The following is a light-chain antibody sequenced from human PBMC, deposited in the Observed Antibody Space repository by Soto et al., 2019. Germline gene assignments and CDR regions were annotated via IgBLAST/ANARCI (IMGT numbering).Light chain of an antibody. CDR1: QSVCSRC. J-gene: IGKJ1*01. Sequence: EIVLTQSPGTLSLSPGERVTLSCRASQSVCSRCLAWYQQKPGQSPRLLIYGASTRATGIPDRFSGSGSGTDFTLTISRLEPEDVAVYYCQHYGTTPWTFGQGTKVGIK. CDR3: QHYGTTPWT. CDR2: GAS. V-gene: IGKV3-20*01.